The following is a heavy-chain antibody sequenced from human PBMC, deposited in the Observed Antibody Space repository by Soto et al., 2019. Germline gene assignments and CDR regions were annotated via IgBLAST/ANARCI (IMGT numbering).Heavy chain of an antibody. CDR1: GFVFGGDS. J-gene: IGHJ4*02. V-gene: IGHV3-48*02. Sequence: PGGSVRHSCADAGFVFGGDSLKWVRQAPGKGLEWVSYISSTSAAIYYADSVKGRFTISRDNAKNSLYLQMNSLRDEDTAVYYCARDLQLWFYFDYWGQGPLVTSPQ. D-gene: IGHD5-18*01. CDR3: ARDLQLWFYFDY. CDR2: ISSTSAAI.